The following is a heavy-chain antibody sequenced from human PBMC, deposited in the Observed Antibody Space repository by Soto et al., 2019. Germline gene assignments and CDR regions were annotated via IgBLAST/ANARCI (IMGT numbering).Heavy chain of an antibody. D-gene: IGHD3-10*01. CDR1: GFTFSSYW. Sequence: GGSLRLSCAASGFTFSSYWMHWVRQAPGKGLVWVSRINSDGSSTSYADSVKGRFTISRDNAKNTLYLQMNSLRAEDTAVYYCARTMVRAAGMDVWGQGTTVTVS. CDR3: ARTMVRAAGMDV. CDR2: INSDGSST. V-gene: IGHV3-74*01. J-gene: IGHJ6*02.